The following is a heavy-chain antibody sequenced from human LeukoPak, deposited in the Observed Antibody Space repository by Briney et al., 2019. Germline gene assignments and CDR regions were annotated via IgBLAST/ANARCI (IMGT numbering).Heavy chain of an antibody. J-gene: IGHJ4*02. D-gene: IGHD5-18*01. CDR1: GFTFSSYA. V-gene: IGHV3-23*01. CDR3: AKFGDYDFWGGYSYGYDY. CDR2: ISGSGGST. Sequence: GGSLRLSCAASGFTFSSYAMSWVRQAPGKGLEWVSAISGSGGSTYYADSVKGRFTISRDNSKNTLYLQMNSLRAEDTAVYYCAKFGDYDFWGGYSYGYDYWGQGTLVTVSS.